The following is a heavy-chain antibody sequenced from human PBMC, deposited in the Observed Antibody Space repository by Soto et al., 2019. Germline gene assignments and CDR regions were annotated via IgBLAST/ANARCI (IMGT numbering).Heavy chain of an antibody. D-gene: IGHD6-13*01. Sequence: EVQLVESGGGLVKPGGSLRLSCAASGFTFISYSMSWVRQAPGKGLEWVSSISADSGYIYYSDSLRGRFTISRDNAKNSLFLRMNSLRAEDTAVYYCARDLVTAAAGTELSDYWGQGNLVTVSS. CDR3: ARDLVTAAAGTELSDY. J-gene: IGHJ4*02. V-gene: IGHV3-21*06. CDR2: ISADSGYI. CDR1: GFTFISYS.